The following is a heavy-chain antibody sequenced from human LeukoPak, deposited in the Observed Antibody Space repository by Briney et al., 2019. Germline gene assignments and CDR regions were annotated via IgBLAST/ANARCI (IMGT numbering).Heavy chain of an antibody. Sequence: GGSLGLSCAASGFTFSSYAVSWVRQAPGKGLEWVSAISGSGGGTYYADSVKGRFTISRDNSKNTLYLQMSSLSTEDTAVYYCAKTTTGYSSGRYPGWPVDYWGQGTLVSVSS. J-gene: IGHJ4*02. D-gene: IGHD6-19*01. CDR2: ISGSGGGT. CDR1: GFTFSSYA. CDR3: AKTTTGYSSGRYPGWPVDY. V-gene: IGHV3-23*01.